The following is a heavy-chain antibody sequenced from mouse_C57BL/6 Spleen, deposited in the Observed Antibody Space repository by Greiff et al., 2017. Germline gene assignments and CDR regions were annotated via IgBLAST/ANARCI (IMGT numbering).Heavy chain of an antibody. CDR3: ATGTRWYFDV. CDR2: RSYDGSN. CDR1: GYSITSGYY. J-gene: IGHJ1*03. D-gene: IGHD4-1*01. V-gene: IGHV3-6*01. Sequence: EVKVEESGPGLVKPSQSLSLTCSVTGYSITSGYYWNWIRQLPGNKLEWMGYRSYDGSNNYNPSLKNRISITSDTSKNQLFLKLNSVTTEDTATYYCATGTRWYFDVWGTGTTVTVAS.